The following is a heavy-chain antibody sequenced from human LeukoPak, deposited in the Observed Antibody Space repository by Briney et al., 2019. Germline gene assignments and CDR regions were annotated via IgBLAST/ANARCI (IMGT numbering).Heavy chain of an antibody. Sequence: GASVKVSCKASGYTFTSYGISWVRQAPGQGLEWMGWISAYNGNTNYAQKLQGRVTMTTDTSTSTAYMELRSLRSDGTAVYYCARDRGIAAAGTLYDYWGQGTLVTVSS. CDR2: ISAYNGNT. D-gene: IGHD6-13*01. CDR1: GYTFTSYG. V-gene: IGHV1-18*01. J-gene: IGHJ4*02. CDR3: ARDRGIAAAGTLYDY.